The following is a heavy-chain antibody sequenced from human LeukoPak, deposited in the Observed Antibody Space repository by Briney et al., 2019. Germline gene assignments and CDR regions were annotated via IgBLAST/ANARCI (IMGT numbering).Heavy chain of an antibody. J-gene: IGHJ4*02. CDR2: IWYDGSNK. V-gene: IGHV3-33*01. Sequence: GGSLRLSCAASRFTFSSYGMHWVRQAPGKGLEWVAVIWYDGSNKYYADSVKGRFTISRDNSKNTLYLQMNSLRAEDTAVYYCARDLFPYDSSGYYDYWGQGTLVTVSS. CDR3: ARDLFPYDSSGYYDY. CDR1: RFTFSSYG. D-gene: IGHD3-22*01.